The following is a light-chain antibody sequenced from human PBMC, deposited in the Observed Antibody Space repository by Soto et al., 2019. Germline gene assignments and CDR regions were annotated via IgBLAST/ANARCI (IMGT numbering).Light chain of an antibody. CDR1: QSVSSN. CDR3: QQYHNWPPGT. CDR2: GAS. V-gene: IGKV3-15*01. Sequence: EIVMTQSPATLSVSPGERATLSCRASQSVSSNFAWYQQKPGQTPRLLIYGASTRATGIPARFSGSGSGTEFTLTISSLQSGDFAVYYCQQYHNWPPGTFGQGTKVEIK. J-gene: IGKJ1*01.